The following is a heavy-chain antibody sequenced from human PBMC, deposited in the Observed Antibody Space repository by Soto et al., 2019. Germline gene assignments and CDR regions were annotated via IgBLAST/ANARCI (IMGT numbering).Heavy chain of an antibody. CDR2: IYRGGET. CDR3: ARDPGERNGMIV. CDR1: GFTVSGDY. D-gene: IGHD1-26*01. V-gene: IGHV3-66*01. J-gene: IGHJ6*02. Sequence: EVQVVESGGELVQPGGSLRLSCAASGFTVSGDYMNWVRQAPGKGLEWVSVIYRGGETYYADSVKGRFTISRDNSENMVYLQMNSLRAEDTAVYYCARDPGERNGMIVWGRGTTVTVSS.